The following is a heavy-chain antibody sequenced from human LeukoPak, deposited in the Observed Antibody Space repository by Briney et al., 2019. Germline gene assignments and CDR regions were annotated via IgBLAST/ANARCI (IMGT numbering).Heavy chain of an antibody. Sequence: SETLSLTCPVSGGSVSSSRYYWGWIRQPPGKGLEWLGSIYYTGSTYYKPSLKSRVTISVDASKNQISLKLSSVTAADTAVYYCARSRIQLISDWGQGTLVTVSS. CDR2: IYYTGST. J-gene: IGHJ4*02. V-gene: IGHV4-39*01. D-gene: IGHD5-18*01. CDR1: GGSVSSSRYY. CDR3: ARSRIQLISD.